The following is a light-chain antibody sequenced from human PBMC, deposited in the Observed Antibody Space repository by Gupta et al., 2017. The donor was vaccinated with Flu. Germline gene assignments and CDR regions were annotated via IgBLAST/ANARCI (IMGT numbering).Light chain of an antibody. CDR1: SSDVGGYNY. Sequence: QSALTQPPSASGSPGQSVTISCTGTSSDVGGYNYVSWYQQHPGKAPKLLIYEVSKRPAGVPGRFSGSKSGNTASLTVSGLQAEDEADYYCSSYAGSNTYVFGTGTKVTVL. CDR3: SSYAGSNTYV. V-gene: IGLV2-8*01. J-gene: IGLJ1*01. CDR2: EVS.